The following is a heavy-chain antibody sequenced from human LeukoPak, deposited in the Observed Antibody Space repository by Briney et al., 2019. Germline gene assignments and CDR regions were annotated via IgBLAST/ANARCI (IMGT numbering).Heavy chain of an antibody. D-gene: IGHD2-15*01. CDR3: ARVRCSGGSCYLTNGMDV. Sequence: PGGSLRLSCAASGFTFSSYAMHWVRQAPGKGLEWAAVISYDGSNKYYADSVKGRFTISRDNSKNTLYLQMNSLRAEDTAVYYCARVRCSGGSCYLTNGMDVWGKGTTVTVSS. V-gene: IGHV3-30*04. CDR2: ISYDGSNK. CDR1: GFTFSSYA. J-gene: IGHJ6*04.